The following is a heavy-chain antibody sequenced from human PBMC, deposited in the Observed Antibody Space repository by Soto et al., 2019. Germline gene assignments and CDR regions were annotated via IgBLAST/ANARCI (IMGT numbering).Heavy chain of an antibody. CDR2: ILPIFGTT. Sequence: QVQLVQSGAEVKKPGSSVKVSCKASGGTFNTYNINWVQQAPGQGLEWMGGILPIFGTTNYAQRFQGRVTITADDSTSTAYMELSSLRSEDTAVYYCARDETGDSYYYYYGMDVWGQGTTVTVTS. D-gene: IGHD7-27*01. V-gene: IGHV1-69*01. CDR1: GGTFNTYN. J-gene: IGHJ6*02. CDR3: ARDETGDSYYYYYGMDV.